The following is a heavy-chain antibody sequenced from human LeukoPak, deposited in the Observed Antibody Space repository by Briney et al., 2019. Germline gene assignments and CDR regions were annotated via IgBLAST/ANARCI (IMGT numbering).Heavy chain of an antibody. CDR3: ARVGSYYDMDV. J-gene: IGHJ6*02. D-gene: IGHD3-10*01. V-gene: IGHV3-53*01. CDR2: VESGGDT. CDR1: GFTVSSNY. Sequence: GGSLRLSCAASGFTVSSNYMSWVRQAPGKGLEWALVVESGGDTSYANSVKGRFTVSRDIFQNTLYLQMNNLRAEDTAVYYCARVGSYYDMDVWGQGTTVTVSS.